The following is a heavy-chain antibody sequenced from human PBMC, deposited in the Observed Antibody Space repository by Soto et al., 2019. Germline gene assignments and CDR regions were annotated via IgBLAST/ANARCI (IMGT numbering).Heavy chain of an antibody. CDR3: AKDMGGYSSSSNYFDY. J-gene: IGHJ4*02. D-gene: IGHD6-6*01. Sequence: GGSLRLSCAASGFTFDDYAMHWVRQAPGKGLEWVSGISWNSGSIGYADSVKGRFTISRDNAKNSLYLQMNSLRAEDTALYYCAKDMGGYSSSSNYFDYWGQGTLVTVSS. V-gene: IGHV3-9*01. CDR2: ISWNSGSI. CDR1: GFTFDDYA.